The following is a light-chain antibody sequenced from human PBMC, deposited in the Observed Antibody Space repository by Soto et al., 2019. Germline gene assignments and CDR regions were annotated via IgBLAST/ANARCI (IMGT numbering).Light chain of an antibody. CDR3: QQRSNWPPIT. Sequence: EIVLTQSPATLSLSPGERATLSCMASQSVSRYLAWYQQKPGQAPRLLIYDASNRATGIPARFSGSGSGTDFTLTIGSLEPEDFAVYYCQQRSNWPPITFGGGTKVDIK. CDR1: QSVSRY. CDR2: DAS. J-gene: IGKJ4*01. V-gene: IGKV3-11*01.